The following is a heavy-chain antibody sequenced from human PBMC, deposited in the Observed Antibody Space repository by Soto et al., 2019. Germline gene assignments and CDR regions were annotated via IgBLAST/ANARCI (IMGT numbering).Heavy chain of an antibody. CDR2: IFWNDEK. J-gene: IGHJ6*02. CDR3: ARIQEVAEYEGDYSFGYGMDV. CDR1: GFSLSHRRMG. Sequence: QVTLKESGPVLVKPTETLTLTCNVSGFSLSHRRMGVSWIRQPPGKALEWLAHIFWNDEKSYSTSLQSRLTISRGTSSNQVVLTMTDMDPVDTDTYLCARIQEVAEYEGDYSFGYGMDVWGQGTTVTVSS. D-gene: IGHD2-15*01. V-gene: IGHV2-26*01.